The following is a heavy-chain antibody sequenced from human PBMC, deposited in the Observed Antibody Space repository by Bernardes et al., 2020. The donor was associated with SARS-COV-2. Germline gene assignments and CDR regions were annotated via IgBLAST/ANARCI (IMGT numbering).Heavy chain of an antibody. Sequence: SETLSLTCTVSGGSISSYYWSWIRQPPGKGLEWIGYIYYSGSTTYNPSLYNPSLKSRVTISVDMSKNQFSLRLNSVTAADTAVYYCARGLYFGELSLDFWGQGSLVTVSS. V-gene: IGHV4-59*01. CDR3: ARGLYFGELSLDF. CDR1: GGSISSYY. J-gene: IGHJ4*02. CDR2: IYYSGST. D-gene: IGHD3-10*01.